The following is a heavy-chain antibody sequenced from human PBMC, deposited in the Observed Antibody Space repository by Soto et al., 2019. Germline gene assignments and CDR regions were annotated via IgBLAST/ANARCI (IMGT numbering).Heavy chain of an antibody. CDR2: IKYDATST. J-gene: IGHJ4*01. CDR3: ARGGLGSYYFDY. Sequence: EVQLVESGGGLFQPGGSLRLSCAASGVTFNNYWIHCVRQAPGKGLVWVSRIKYDATSTNYADSVKGRFSISRDNAKTTVVLIMSSLRGDDTAVYYCARGGLGSYYFDYWGHGTLVSVSS. CDR1: GVTFNNYW. V-gene: IGHV3-74*01. D-gene: IGHD3-16*01.